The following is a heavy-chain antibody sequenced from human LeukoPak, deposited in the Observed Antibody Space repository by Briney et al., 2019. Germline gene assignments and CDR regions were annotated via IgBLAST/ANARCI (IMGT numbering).Heavy chain of an antibody. CDR2: ISGSGGST. J-gene: IGHJ4*02. V-gene: IGHV3-23*01. D-gene: IGHD6-19*01. CDR3: AKDRIAVASYCDY. CDR1: GFSFSSYA. Sequence: GGSLRLSCAASGFSFSSYAMSWVRQAPGKGLEWVSAISGSGGSTYYADSVKGRFTISRDNSKNTLYLQMNSLRAEDTAIYFCAKDRIAVASYCDYWGQGTLLTVSS.